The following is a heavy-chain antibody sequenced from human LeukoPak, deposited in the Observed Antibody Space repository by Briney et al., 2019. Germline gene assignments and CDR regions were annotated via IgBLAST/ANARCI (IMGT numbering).Heavy chain of an antibody. D-gene: IGHD3-16*02. CDR1: GGAISSGGYC. Sequence: PSQTLSLTCTVSGGAISSGGYCWSWIRQHPEKGPEWIGHMFYSGGTYYNPSLKSRVSMSVDTSQNHFSLKLTSVTAADTAVYYCARGDPLRYWGQGIRVTVSS. V-gene: IGHV4-31*03. CDR2: MFYSGGT. J-gene: IGHJ4*02. CDR3: ARGDPLRY.